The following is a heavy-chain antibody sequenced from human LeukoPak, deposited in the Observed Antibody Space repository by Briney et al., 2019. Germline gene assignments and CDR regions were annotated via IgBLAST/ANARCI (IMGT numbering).Heavy chain of an antibody. V-gene: IGHV1-2*06. CDR1: GYTFTSYG. D-gene: IGHD3-10*01. CDR3: ARDPSAGDY. Sequence: ASVKVSCKASGYTFTSYGISWVRQAPGQGLEWMGRINPNSGGTNYAQKFQGRVTMTRDTSISTAYMELSRLRSDDTAVYYCARDPSAGDYWGQGTLVTVSS. J-gene: IGHJ4*02. CDR2: INPNSGGT.